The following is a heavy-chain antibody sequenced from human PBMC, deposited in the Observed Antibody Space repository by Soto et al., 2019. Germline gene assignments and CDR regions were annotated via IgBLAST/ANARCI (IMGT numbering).Heavy chain of an antibody. J-gene: IGHJ4*02. CDR2: IKEDGSVK. Sequence: GGSLRLSCEGFGLTFSPYWMTWVRQAPGKGLEWVASIKEDGSVKNYADSVKGRFTVSRDNVKRAMFLQMTSVRADDTAVYFCARDVSSEYASILDVWGRGARVTVSS. V-gene: IGHV3-7*03. CDR3: ARDVSSEYASILDV. D-gene: IGHD3-3*01. CDR1: GLTFSPYW.